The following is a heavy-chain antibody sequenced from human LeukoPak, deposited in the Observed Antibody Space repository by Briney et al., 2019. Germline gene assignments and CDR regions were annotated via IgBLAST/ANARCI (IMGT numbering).Heavy chain of an antibody. CDR1: GSSISSYY. CDR3: ARDIGLNYYYYYGMDV. V-gene: IGHV4-59*01. Sequence: SETLSLTCTVSGSSISSYYWSWIRQPPGKGLEWVGYIYYSGSTNYNPSLKSRVTISVDTSKDQFSLKLSSVTAADTAVYYCARDIGLNYYYYYGMDVWGQGTTVTVSS. J-gene: IGHJ6*02. CDR2: IYYSGST. D-gene: IGHD3-10*01.